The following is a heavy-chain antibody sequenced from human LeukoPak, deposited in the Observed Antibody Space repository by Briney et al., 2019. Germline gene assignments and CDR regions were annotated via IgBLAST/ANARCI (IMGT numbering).Heavy chain of an antibody. D-gene: IGHD2-21*02. CDR1: GFIVRSHY. CDR2: IYSDRRT. J-gene: IGHJ3*02. CDR3: ARCGSDYDGGAFDI. Sequence: GGSLRLSCAASGFIVRSHYMSWVRQAPGKGLEWVAVIYSDRRTHYGDSVKGRFTISRDNSNNTLHPQMNSLRGEDTAVYYCARCGSDYDGGAFDIWGQGTVVTVSS. V-gene: IGHV3-53*01.